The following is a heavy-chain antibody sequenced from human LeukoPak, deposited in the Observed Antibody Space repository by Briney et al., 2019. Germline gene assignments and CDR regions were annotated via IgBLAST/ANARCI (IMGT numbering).Heavy chain of an antibody. Sequence: ASVKVSCKASGYTFTGYYMHWVRQAPGQGLEWMGWINPNSGGTNYTQKFQGRVTMTRDTSTSTAYMELRSLRSDDTAVYYCARPRNNGGGALDPWGQGTLVTVSS. CDR1: GYTFTGYY. D-gene: IGHD1-14*01. J-gene: IGHJ5*02. CDR2: INPNSGGT. V-gene: IGHV1-2*02. CDR3: ARPRNNGGGALDP.